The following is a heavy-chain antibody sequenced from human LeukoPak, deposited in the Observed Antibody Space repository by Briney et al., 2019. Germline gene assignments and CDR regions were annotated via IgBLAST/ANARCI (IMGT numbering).Heavy chain of an antibody. Sequence: ASVKVSCKASGGTFSSYAISWVRQAPGQGLEWMGGIIPIFGTANYAQKFQGRVTITADESTSTAYMELSSLRSEDTAVYYCAREYYYDSSGYGAFDIWGQGTMVTVSS. CDR2: IIPIFGTA. V-gene: IGHV1-69*13. J-gene: IGHJ3*02. CDR1: GGTFSSYA. D-gene: IGHD3-22*01. CDR3: AREYYYDSSGYGAFDI.